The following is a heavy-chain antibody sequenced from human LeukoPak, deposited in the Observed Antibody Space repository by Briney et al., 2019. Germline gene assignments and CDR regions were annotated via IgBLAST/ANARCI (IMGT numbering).Heavy chain of an antibody. CDR1: GYTFTGYY. Sequence: ASVKVSCKASGYTFTGYYMHWVRQAPGHGLEWMGWINPNSGGTNYAQKFQGRVTMTRDTSISTAYMELSRLRSDDTAVYYCARAGYSYGTMDVWGQGTTVTVSS. CDR3: ARAGYSYGTMDV. J-gene: IGHJ6*02. V-gene: IGHV1-2*02. CDR2: INPNSGGT. D-gene: IGHD5-18*01.